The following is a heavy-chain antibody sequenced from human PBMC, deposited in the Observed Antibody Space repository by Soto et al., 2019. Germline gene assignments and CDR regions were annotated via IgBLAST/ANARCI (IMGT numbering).Heavy chain of an antibody. CDR1: GGSFSGYY. D-gene: IGHD6-19*01. V-gene: IGHV4-34*01. CDR3: AGGGVPGTYYYCRDV. J-gene: IGHJ6*02. CDR2: INHSGST. Sequence: QVQLQQRGAGLLKPSETLSLTCAVYGGSFSGYYWSWIRQPPGKGLEWIGEINHSGSTNYNPSLQRRVTRSVDAAKNQLSLKLSSVHAADTAVYYCAGGGVPGTYYYCRDVWGQGTTVTVSS.